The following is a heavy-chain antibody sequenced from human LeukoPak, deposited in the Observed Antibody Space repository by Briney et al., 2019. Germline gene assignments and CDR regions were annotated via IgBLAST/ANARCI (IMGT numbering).Heavy chain of an antibody. CDR3: ASRGWLQGTHGGYYFAY. CDR1: GYTFTSYY. CDR2: INPIGGST. J-gene: IGHJ4*02. D-gene: IGHD5-24*01. Sequence: SVKVSCKASGYTFTSYYMHWVRQAPGQGLEWMGIINPIGGSTSYAQKFQGRVTMTRDPSTSTVYMELSSLRSEDTAVYYCASRGWLQGTHGGYYFAYWGQGTLVTVSS. V-gene: IGHV1-46*01.